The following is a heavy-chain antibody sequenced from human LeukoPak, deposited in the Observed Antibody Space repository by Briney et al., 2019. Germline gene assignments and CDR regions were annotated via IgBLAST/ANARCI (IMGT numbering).Heavy chain of an antibody. J-gene: IGHJ4*02. Sequence: GGSLRLSCAASGFTFIYTMHWFRQAPGKGLEWVAVISHDGGYINYADSVRGRFTISRDNSKTTLHLQMNSLRSEDTAVYYCARERASCYFDYWGQGTLVTVSS. D-gene: IGHD2-2*01. CDR1: GFTFIYT. CDR2: ISHDGGYI. V-gene: IGHV3-30*04. CDR3: ARERASCYFDY.